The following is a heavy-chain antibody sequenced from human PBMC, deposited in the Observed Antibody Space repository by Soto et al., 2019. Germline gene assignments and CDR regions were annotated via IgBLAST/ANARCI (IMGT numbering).Heavy chain of an antibody. Sequence: PSQTLSLTRTLSVGSISRGGYYCSWIRQHPGKGREWMGYSYYRGSTYYNPSLKSQVTISVDTPRNWFSLKLSAFTASDTLGYYCSRGGKGYCSGGSCYGAYYYGLDVWGQGTTVTVSS. J-gene: IGHJ6*02. V-gene: IGHV4-31*01. D-gene: IGHD2-15*01. CDR1: VGSISRGGYY. CDR3: SRGGKGYCSGGSCYGAYYYGLDV. CDR2: SYYRGST.